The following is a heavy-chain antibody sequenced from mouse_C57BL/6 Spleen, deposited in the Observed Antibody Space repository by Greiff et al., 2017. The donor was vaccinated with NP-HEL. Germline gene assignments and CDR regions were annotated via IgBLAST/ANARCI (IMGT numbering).Heavy chain of an antibody. CDR2: INPNNGGT. Sequence: EVQLQQSGPELVKPGASVKIPCKASGYTFTDYNMDWVKQSHGKSLEWIGDINPNNGGTIYNQKFKGKATLTVDKSSSTAYMELRSLTSEDTAVYYCARPHYYGSSYWAYWYFDVWGTGTTVTVSS. D-gene: IGHD1-1*01. J-gene: IGHJ1*03. CDR1: GYTFTDYN. V-gene: IGHV1-18*01. CDR3: ARPHYYGSSYWAYWYFDV.